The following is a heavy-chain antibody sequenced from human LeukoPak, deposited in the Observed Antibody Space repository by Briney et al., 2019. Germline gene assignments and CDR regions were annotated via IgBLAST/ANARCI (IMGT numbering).Heavy chain of an antibody. J-gene: IGHJ5*02. CDR2: IYYSGST. CDR1: GDSISTYF. V-gene: IGHV4-59*01. CDR3: ARDAHCGGDCYSGWFDP. Sequence: PSETLSLTCTVSGDSISTYFWNWIRQPPGKGLEWIGYIYYSGSTNYNPSLKSRVTISVDTSKNQFSLKLSSVTAADTAVYYCARDAHCGGDCYSGWFDPWGQGTLVTVSS. D-gene: IGHD2-21*02.